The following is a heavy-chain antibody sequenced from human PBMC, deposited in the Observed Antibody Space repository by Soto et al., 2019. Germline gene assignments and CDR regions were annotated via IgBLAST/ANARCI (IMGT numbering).Heavy chain of an antibody. J-gene: IGHJ5*02. CDR3: TTLALVVVVAATAPGKNQNWFDP. CDR1: GFTFSNAW. V-gene: IGHV3-15*07. Sequence: GGSLRLSCAASGFTFSNAWMNWVRQAPGKGLEWVGRIKSKTDGGTTDYAAPVKGRFTIQRDDSKNTLYLQMNSLKTEDTAVYYGTTLALVVVVAATAPGKNQNWFDPWGQGTLVTVSS. CDR2: IKSKTDGGTT. D-gene: IGHD2-15*01.